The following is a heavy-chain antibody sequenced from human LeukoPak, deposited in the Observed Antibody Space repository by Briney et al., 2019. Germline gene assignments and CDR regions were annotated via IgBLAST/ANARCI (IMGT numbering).Heavy chain of an antibody. D-gene: IGHD3-22*01. Sequence: HPGGSLRLSCAASGFTFNSYDMHWVRQAPGKGPEWMAFIRYDGNIKYFADSVKGRFTISRDTSKNTLYLQMNSLRAEDTAVYYCAKGRYYDSSGYPIDFWGQGTLVTVSS. CDR3: AKGRYYDSSGYPIDF. J-gene: IGHJ4*02. CDR2: IRYDGNIK. CDR1: GFTFNSYD. V-gene: IGHV3-30*02.